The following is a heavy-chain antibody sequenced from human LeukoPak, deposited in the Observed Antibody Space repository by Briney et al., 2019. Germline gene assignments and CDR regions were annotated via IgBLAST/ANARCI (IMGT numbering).Heavy chain of an antibody. CDR1: GYTFTGYY. CDR2: INPNSGGT. J-gene: IGHJ4*02. Sequence: ASVKVSCKASGYTFTGYYMHGVRQAPGQGLEWMGWINPNSGGTNYAQKFQGRVTMTRDTSISTAYMELSRLRSDDTAVYYCARGHNYYDSSGYLGWGQGTLVTVSS. V-gene: IGHV1-2*02. CDR3: ARGHNYYDSSGYLG. D-gene: IGHD3-22*01.